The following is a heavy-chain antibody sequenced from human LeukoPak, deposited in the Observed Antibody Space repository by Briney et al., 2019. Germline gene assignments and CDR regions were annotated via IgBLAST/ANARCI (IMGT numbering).Heavy chain of an antibody. D-gene: IGHD6-13*01. V-gene: IGHV5-51*01. CDR3: ARLNFAGITEAALEY. CDR2: IYPGDSDT. Sequence: PGESLKISCKGSGYSFTDYWIAWVRQMPGKGLEWLGIIYPGDSDTRYSPSFQGHVTISADKSISTAYLQWRSLKASDTATYYCARLNFAGITEAALEYWGQGTLVTVSS. CDR1: GYSFTDYW. J-gene: IGHJ4*02.